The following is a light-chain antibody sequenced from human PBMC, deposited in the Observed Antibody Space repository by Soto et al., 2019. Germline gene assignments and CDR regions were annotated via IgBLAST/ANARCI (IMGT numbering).Light chain of an antibody. J-gene: IGKJ1*01. V-gene: IGKV3-20*01. CDR2: GAS. CDR1: QSVSSFY. CDR3: QQYGDWPRT. Sequence: EIVLTQSPGTLSLSPGERATLSCRASQSVSSFYLAWYQQRAGQAPRLLIYGASTRATGIPDRFSGSGSGTDFILTISRLEPEDVAVYYCQQYGDWPRTFGQGTKVEIK.